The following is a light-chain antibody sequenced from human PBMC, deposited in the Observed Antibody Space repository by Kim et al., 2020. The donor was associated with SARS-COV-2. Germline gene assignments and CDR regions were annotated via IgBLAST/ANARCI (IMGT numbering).Light chain of an antibody. J-gene: IGLJ2*01. CDR1: NIGSKN. Sequence: VALGQTAMITCGGNNIGSKNVRWYQQKPGQAPVLVIYRDSNRPAGIPERFSGSNSGNTATLTISRAQAGDEADYYCQVWDSSTGVVFGGGTQLTVL. V-gene: IGLV3-9*01. CDR2: RDS. CDR3: QVWDSSTGVV.